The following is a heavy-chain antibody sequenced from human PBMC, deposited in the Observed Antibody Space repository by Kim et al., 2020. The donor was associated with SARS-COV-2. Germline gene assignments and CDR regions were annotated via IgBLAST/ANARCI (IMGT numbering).Heavy chain of an antibody. CDR1: GYTFTSYA. CDR3: ASRLRIVGAVTPFDY. J-gene: IGHJ4*02. Sequence: ASVKVSCKASGYTFTSYAMHWVRRAPGQRLEWMGWINAGNGNTKYSQKFQGRVTITRDTSASTAYMELSSLRSEDTAVYYCASRLRIVGAVTPFDYWGQGTLVTVSS. V-gene: IGHV1-3*01. CDR2: INAGNGNT. D-gene: IGHD1-26*01.